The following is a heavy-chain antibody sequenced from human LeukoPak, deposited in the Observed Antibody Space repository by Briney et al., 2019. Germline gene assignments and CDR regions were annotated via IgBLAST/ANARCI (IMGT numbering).Heavy chain of an antibody. D-gene: IGHD4-17*01. CDR3: ARDKGRRTTVTYYFDY. J-gene: IGHJ4*02. V-gene: IGHV6-1*01. CDR1: GDSVSSNSAA. Sequence: SQTLSLTCALSGDSVSSNSAAWNWIRQSPSRGLEWLGRTYYRSKWYNDYAVSVKSRITINPDTSKNQFSPQLNSVTPEDTAVYYCARDKGRRTTVTYYFDYWGQGTLVTVSS. CDR2: TYYRSKWYN.